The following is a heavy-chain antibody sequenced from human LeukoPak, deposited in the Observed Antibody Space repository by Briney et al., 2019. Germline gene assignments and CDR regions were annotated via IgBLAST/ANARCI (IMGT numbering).Heavy chain of an antibody. CDR3: ARHITLIRGDLYWYLDL. V-gene: IGHV5-51*01. D-gene: IGHD3-10*01. J-gene: IGHJ2*01. CDR1: GYNFPKSW. Sequence: KHGESLKISCRASGYNFPKSWIGWVRQMPGKGLEWVAIIYPDDSRTNYSPSFQGQVTISADKSISTAYLQWSSLKASDTAIYYCARHITLIRGDLYWYLDLWGRGTLVTVSS. CDR2: IYPDDSRT.